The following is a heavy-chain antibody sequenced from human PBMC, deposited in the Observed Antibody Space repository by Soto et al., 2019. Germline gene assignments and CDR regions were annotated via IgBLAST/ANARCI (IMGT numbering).Heavy chain of an antibody. CDR1: GFTFSSYA. CDR2: IGVGGGDR. V-gene: IGHV3-23*01. CDR3: ARVRFGELV. J-gene: IGHJ4*02. Sequence: EVQLLESGGGLVQPGGSLRLSCAASGFTFSSYAMSWVRQAPGKGLEWVSIIGVGGGDRYYPESVKGRFTISRDNSRDTLYLEMNSLRDEDTAVYYCARVRFGELVWCQVTLVTVSS. D-gene: IGHD3-10*01.